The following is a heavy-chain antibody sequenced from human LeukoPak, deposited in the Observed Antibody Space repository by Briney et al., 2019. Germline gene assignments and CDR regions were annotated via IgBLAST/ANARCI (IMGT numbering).Heavy chain of an antibody. V-gene: IGHV3-33*01. D-gene: IGHD5/OR15-5a*01. CDR3: ARGPIGSNWFDP. CDR1: GFTFSSYG. CDR2: IWYDGSNK. J-gene: IGHJ5*02. Sequence: GGSLRLSCAASGFTFSSYGMHWVRQAPGKGLEWVAVIWYDGSNKYYADSVKGRFTISRDNSKNTLYLQMNSLRDEDTAVYYCARGPIGSNWFDPWGQGTLVTVSS.